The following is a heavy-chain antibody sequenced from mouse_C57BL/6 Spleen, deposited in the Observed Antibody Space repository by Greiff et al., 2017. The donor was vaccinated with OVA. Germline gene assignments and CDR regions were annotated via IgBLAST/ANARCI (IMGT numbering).Heavy chain of an antibody. D-gene: IGHD1-1*01. Sequence: VQLQQSGPELVKPGASVKISCKASGYSFTSYYIHWVKQRPGQGLEWIGWIYPGSGNTKYNEKFKGKATLTADTSSSTAYMQLSSLTSEDSAVYYCARGDYYGSSYWFAYWGQGTLVTVSA. V-gene: IGHV1-66*01. J-gene: IGHJ3*01. CDR3: ARGDYYGSSYWFAY. CDR2: IYPGSGNT. CDR1: GYSFTSYY.